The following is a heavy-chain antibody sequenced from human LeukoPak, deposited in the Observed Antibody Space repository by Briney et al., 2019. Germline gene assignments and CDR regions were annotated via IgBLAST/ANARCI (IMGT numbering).Heavy chain of an antibody. CDR3: TRQGGAAAGEIDH. Sequence: GGSLRLSCAASGFTFSGSAMLWVRQASGKGLEWIGRIRSKANSYATTYAASVKGRFTISRDDSKNTAYLQMNSLKTEDTAVYYRTRQGGAAAGEIDHWGQGTLVTVSS. CDR1: GFTFSGSA. CDR2: IRSKANSYAT. J-gene: IGHJ4*02. D-gene: IGHD6-13*01. V-gene: IGHV3-73*01.